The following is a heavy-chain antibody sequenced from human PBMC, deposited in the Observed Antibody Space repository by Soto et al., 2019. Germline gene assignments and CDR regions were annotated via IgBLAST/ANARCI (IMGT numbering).Heavy chain of an antibody. Sequence: QVQLVQSGTEVKKPGASVKVSCKASGYTFTSYGISWVRQAPGQGLEWMGWISAYNDNTIYTQKLQGRVTMTTDTSTSTAYMELRSLRSDDTAVYDCARGVDCSGGSCFSFYYYYYGFDVWGQGTTLTVSS. CDR1: GYTFTSYG. D-gene: IGHD2-15*01. J-gene: IGHJ6*02. CDR2: ISAYNDNT. V-gene: IGHV1-18*04. CDR3: ARGVDCSGGSCFSFYYYYYGFDV.